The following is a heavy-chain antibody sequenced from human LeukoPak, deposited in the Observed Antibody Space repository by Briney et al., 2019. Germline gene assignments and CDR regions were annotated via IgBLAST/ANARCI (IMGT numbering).Heavy chain of an antibody. D-gene: IGHD3-10*01. CDR3: AGDYQPGYYGSGSYYRQAFDY. V-gene: IGHV3-48*01. CDR1: GFTFSSYS. Sequence: GGSLRLSCAASGFTFSSYSMNWVRQAPGKGLEWVSYISSSSSTIYYADSVKGRFTISRDNAKNSLYLQMNSLRAEDTAVYYCAGDYQPGYYGSGSYYRQAFDYWGQGTLVTVSS. J-gene: IGHJ4*02. CDR2: ISSSSSTI.